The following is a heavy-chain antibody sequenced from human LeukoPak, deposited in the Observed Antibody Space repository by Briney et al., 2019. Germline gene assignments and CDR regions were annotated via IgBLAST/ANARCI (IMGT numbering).Heavy chain of an antibody. V-gene: IGHV1-69*05. J-gene: IGHJ4*02. CDR2: IIPIFGTA. Sequence: SVKVSCKASGGTFSSYAISWVRQAPGQGLEWMGRIIPIFGTANYAQKYQGRVTITTDESTSTAYMELSSLRSEDTAVYYCARESPYYDILTGYYDYWGQGTLVTVSS. CDR1: GGTFSSYA. D-gene: IGHD3-9*01. CDR3: ARESPYYDILTGYYDY.